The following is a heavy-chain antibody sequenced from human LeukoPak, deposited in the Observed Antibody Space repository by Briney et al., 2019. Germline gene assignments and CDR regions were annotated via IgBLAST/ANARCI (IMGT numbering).Heavy chain of an antibody. CDR1: GITVSSKY. CDR2: IYSGGST. V-gene: IGHV3-53*01. D-gene: IGHD2-2*02. J-gene: IGHJ3*02. CDR3: ARDLAHTQSFDI. Sequence: GGSLRLSCAASGITVSSKYMNWVRQARGKGVEWVSVIYSGGSTYYTDSVKGRFTISRDNSKNTVYLQMNSLRAEDTAVYYCARDLAHTQSFDIWGRGTMVTVSS.